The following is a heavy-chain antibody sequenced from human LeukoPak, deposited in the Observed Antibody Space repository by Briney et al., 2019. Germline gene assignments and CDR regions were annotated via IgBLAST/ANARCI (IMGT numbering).Heavy chain of an antibody. CDR2: ISSSSSYI. CDR1: GFTFSSYS. D-gene: IGHD3-10*01. CDR3: ARSEQSYYYGSGSRYYYYYYYMDV. J-gene: IGHJ6*03. Sequence: PGGSLRLSCAASGFTFSSYSMNWVRQAPGKGLEWVSSISSSSSYIYYADSVKGRFTISRDNAKNSLYLQMNSLRAEDTAVYYCARSEQSYYYGSGSRYYYYYYYMDVWGKGTTVTVSS. V-gene: IGHV3-21*01.